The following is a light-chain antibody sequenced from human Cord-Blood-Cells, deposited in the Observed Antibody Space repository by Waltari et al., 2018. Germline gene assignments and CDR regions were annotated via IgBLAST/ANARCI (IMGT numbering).Light chain of an antibody. CDR3: LQHTSYPRT. Sequence: DIQMTQSPSSLSAAVGDRVIITCRASQGIRNYLGWYQQKPGKAPKRLNYAASSLQSGVPSRFSSRGSGTDFTLTISSLQPEDFATYCCLQHTSYPRTFGGGTKVEIK. J-gene: IGKJ4*01. V-gene: IGKV1-17*01. CDR2: AAS. CDR1: QGIRNY.